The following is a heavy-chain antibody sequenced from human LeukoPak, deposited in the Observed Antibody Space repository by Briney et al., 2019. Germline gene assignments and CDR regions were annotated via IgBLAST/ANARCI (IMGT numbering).Heavy chain of an antibody. J-gene: IGHJ4*02. Sequence: GGSLRLSCAASEFTFSLYAMNWVRQAPGKGLEWVSYINDVSSDIHYADSVKGRFTISSDNAKNTLSLQMNSLRAEDTAVYYCARDTYQPGLIDCWGQGTLVTVSS. D-gene: IGHD2-2*01. CDR2: INDVSSDI. V-gene: IGHV3-21*05. CDR3: ARDTYQPGLIDC. CDR1: EFTFSLYA.